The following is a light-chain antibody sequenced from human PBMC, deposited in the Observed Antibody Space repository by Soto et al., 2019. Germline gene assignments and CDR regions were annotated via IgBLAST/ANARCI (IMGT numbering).Light chain of an antibody. V-gene: IGLV2-11*01. CDR2: DVS. CDR3: SSYRSGGTFV. J-gene: IGLJ1*01. CDR1: SSDVGGYNY. Sequence: QSALTQPRSVSGSPGQSVTISCTGTSSDVGGYNYVSWYQQHPGKAPKLMIYDVSKRPSGVPDRFSGSKSGNTASLTISGLQDEDEADYYCSSYRSGGTFVFGSGTKVTVL.